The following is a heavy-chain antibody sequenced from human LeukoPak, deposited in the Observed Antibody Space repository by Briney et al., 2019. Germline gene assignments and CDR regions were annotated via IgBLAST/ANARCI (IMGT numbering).Heavy chain of an antibody. Sequence: GGSLRLSCAASGFTFSDYYMNWIRQAPGKGLEWVSYISGSGSTIYYADSVKGRFTISRDNSKNTLYLQMNSLRVEDTAVYYCATLPYYYDSSGSYYFDYWGQGTLVTVSS. J-gene: IGHJ4*02. D-gene: IGHD3-22*01. CDR2: ISGSGSTI. CDR3: ATLPYYYDSSGSYYFDY. V-gene: IGHV3-11*04. CDR1: GFTFSDYY.